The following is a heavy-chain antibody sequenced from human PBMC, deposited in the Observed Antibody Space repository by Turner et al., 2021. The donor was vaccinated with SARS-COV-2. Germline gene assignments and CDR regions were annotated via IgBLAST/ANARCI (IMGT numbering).Heavy chain of an antibody. D-gene: IGHD1-26*01. CDR3: ARGIKGVLMSGSYYYYGMDV. V-gene: IGHV4-34*01. Sequence: QVQLQQWGAGLLKPSETLSLTCAVYGGSFSGYYWRWIRQPPGKGLEWMGEINHSGSTNYNPSLKSRVTISVDTSKNQFSLKLSSVTAADTAVYYCARGIKGVLMSGSYYYYGMDVWGQGTTVTVSS. CDR2: INHSGST. J-gene: IGHJ6*02. CDR1: GGSFSGYY.